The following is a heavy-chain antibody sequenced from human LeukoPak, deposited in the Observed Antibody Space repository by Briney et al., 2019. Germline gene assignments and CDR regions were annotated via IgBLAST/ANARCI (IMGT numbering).Heavy chain of an antibody. CDR2: ISYDGSNK. CDR3: AKDQAARGSYHPVFDY. CDR1: GFILSSYC. D-gene: IGHD3-16*01. V-gene: IGHV3-30*18. J-gene: IGHJ4*02. Sequence: GGSLTLSCAASGFILSSYCMSWLRQAPGKGLEWVAVISYDGSNKYYAHSVKGRFTISRPNSKHSLYLQMDSLRAEDTAVYYCAKDQAARGSYHPVFDYWGQGTLVTVSS.